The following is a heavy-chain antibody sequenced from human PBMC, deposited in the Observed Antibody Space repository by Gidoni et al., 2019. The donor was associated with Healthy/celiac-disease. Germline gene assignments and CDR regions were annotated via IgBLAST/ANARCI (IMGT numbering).Heavy chain of an antibody. Sequence: EVQLLESGGGLVQPGGSLRLSCAASGFTFSTYVMIWVRQAPGKGLEWLSVISSSGGRTHYADSVKGRLHMSRDNSKNTLYLLMNSLRAEDTAVYFGAKDLYDYDAFDLWGQGTKVTVSS. V-gene: IGHV3-23*01. CDR2: ISSSGGRT. D-gene: IGHD5-12*01. J-gene: IGHJ3*01. CDR3: AKDLYDYDAFDL. CDR1: GFTFSTYV.